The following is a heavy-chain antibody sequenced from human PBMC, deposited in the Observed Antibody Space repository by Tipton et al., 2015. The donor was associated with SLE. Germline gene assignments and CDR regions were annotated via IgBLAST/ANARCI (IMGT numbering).Heavy chain of an antibody. CDR1: GGSIRGDY. CDR2: ISDSEIT. J-gene: IGHJ4*02. V-gene: IGHV4-34*01. CDR3: ARDQSSGWYGDCFDY. D-gene: IGHD6-19*01. Sequence: TLSLTCAVYGGSIRGDYWSWIRQPPGKGLEWIGEISDSEITDYSPSLKSRVTISVDTSKNQFSLKLSSVTAADTAVYYCARDQSSGWYGDCFDYWVQGTLVTLSS.